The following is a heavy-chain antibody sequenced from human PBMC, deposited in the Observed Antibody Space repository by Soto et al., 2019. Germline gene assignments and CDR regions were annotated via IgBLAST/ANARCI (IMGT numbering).Heavy chain of an antibody. V-gene: IGHV3-73*01. CDR2: IRSKANNYAT. CDR1: GFTFSGSA. J-gene: IGHJ6*03. Sequence: EVQLVESGGGLVQPGGSLKLSCAASGFTFSGSAMHWVRQASGKGLEWVGRIRSKANNYATAYGASVKGRFTSSRDDSKNTAYLQMNSLKTEDTAVYYCSRQASDFWSGKPQYYMDVWGKGTTVTVSS. CDR3: SRQASDFWSGKPQYYMDV. D-gene: IGHD3-3*01.